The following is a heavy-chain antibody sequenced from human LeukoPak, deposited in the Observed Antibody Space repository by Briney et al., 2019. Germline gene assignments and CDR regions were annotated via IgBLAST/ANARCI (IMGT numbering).Heavy chain of an antibody. D-gene: IGHD4-17*01. V-gene: IGHV4-38-2*02. J-gene: IGHJ3*02. CDR1: GYSISSGYY. CDR3: AREATVTSAFDI. Sequence: SETLSLTCTVSGYSISSGYYWGWIRQPPGKGLEWIGSIYHSGSTYYNPSLKSRVTISVDTSKNQFSLKLSSVTAADTAVYYCAREATVTSAFDIWGQGTMVTVSS. CDR2: IYHSGST.